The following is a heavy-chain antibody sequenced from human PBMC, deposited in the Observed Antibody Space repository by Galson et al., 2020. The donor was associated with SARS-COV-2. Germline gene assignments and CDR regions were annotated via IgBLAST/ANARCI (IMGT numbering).Heavy chain of an antibody. V-gene: IGHV4-39*07. Sequence: ASETLSLTCTVSGGSISNYNYYWAWIRQPPGKGLEWIGTIYHSGNTYYNPSLESRLIISIDTPKNQFSLRLSSVTAADAAVYYCARNDYADYEDAYDIWGQGTMVTVSS. CDR2: IYHSGNT. CDR1: GGSISNYNYY. CDR3: ARNDYADYEDAYDI. D-gene: IGHD4-17*01. J-gene: IGHJ3*02.